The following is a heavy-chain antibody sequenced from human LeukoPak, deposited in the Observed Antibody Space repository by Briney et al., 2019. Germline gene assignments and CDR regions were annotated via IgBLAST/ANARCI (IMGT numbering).Heavy chain of an antibody. J-gene: IGHJ4*02. V-gene: IGHV4-34*01. Sequence: PSETLSLTCAVYGGSFSGYYWSWIRQPPGKGLEWIGSIYYSGSTYYNPSLKSRVTISVDTSKNQFSLKLSSVTAADTAVYYCARHLVGLGMATIPSFDYWGQGTLVTVSS. CDR1: GGSFSGYY. D-gene: IGHD5-24*01. CDR2: IYYSGST. CDR3: ARHLVGLGMATIPSFDY.